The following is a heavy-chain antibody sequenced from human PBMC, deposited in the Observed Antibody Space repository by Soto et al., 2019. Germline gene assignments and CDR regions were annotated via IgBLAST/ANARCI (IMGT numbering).Heavy chain of an antibody. Sequence: QVQLVQSGDEVKKPGASVKVSCKASGYIFVNYGIAWVRQAPGQGLEWMGWISPYTGNTHSASKVQGRLTMTTDTXKSTAYMDLGSLTSDDTAVYYCVMVDNYVTPTPQDVWGQGTTVTVS. V-gene: IGHV1-18*01. J-gene: IGHJ6*02. D-gene: IGHD3-16*01. CDR3: VMVDNYVTPTPQDV. CDR2: ISPYTGNT. CDR1: GYIFVNYG.